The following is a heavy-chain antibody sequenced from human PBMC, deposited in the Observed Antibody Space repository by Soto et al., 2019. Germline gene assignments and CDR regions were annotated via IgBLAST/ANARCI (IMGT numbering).Heavy chain of an antibody. V-gene: IGHV4-39*07. D-gene: IGHD3-22*01. J-gene: IGHJ5*02. CDR1: GGSISSSSYY. CDR3: AKGLFGRSVWFYP. CDR2: IYYSGST. Sequence: PSETLSLTCTVSGGSISSSSYYWGWIRQPPGKGLEWIGSIYYSGSTYYNPSLKSRVTISVDTSKNQFSLKLSSVTAADTAVYYCAKGLFGRSVWFYPWGQGTLVTVSS.